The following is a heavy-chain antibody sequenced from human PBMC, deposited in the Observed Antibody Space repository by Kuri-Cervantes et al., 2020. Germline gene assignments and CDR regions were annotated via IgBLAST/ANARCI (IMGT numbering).Heavy chain of an antibody. Sequence: GGSLRLSCAASGFTFSMYWMSWVRQAPGKGLEWVANIKQDGSEIYYVDSVKGRFTISRDNARDSLYLQMNSLRAEDTAVYYCARDKAYYYDSSGLTDVWGKGTTVTVSS. D-gene: IGHD3-22*01. CDR2: IKQDGSEI. V-gene: IGHV3-7*04. J-gene: IGHJ6*04. CDR1: GFTFSMYW. CDR3: ARDKAYYYDSSGLTDV.